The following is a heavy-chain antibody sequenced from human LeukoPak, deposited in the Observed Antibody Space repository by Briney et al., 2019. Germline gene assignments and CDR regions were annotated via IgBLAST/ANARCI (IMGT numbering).Heavy chain of an antibody. J-gene: IGHJ4*02. CDR2: MNPNSGNT. Sequence: ASVKVSCKASGYTFTSYDINWVRQATGQGLEWMGWMNPNSGNTGYAQKFQGRVTITRNTSISTAYMELSSLRSEDTAVYYCARGRGGSSSWYIVRTPYYFDYWGQGTLVTVSS. D-gene: IGHD6-13*01. CDR1: GYTFTSYD. CDR3: ARGRGGSSSWYIVRTPYYFDY. V-gene: IGHV1-8*03.